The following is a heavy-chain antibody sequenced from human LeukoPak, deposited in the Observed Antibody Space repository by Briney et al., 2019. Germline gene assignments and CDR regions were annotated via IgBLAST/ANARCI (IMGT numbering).Heavy chain of an antibody. V-gene: IGHV3-21*01. Sequence: PGGSLRLSCAASGFTFSSYSMNWVRQAPGKGLEWVSSISSSSSYIYYADFLKGRFTIPRDNAKNSLYLQMNSLRAEDTAVYYCARVGSHRNSGYDSWGQGTLVTVSS. CDR1: GFTFSSYS. D-gene: IGHD5-12*01. CDR2: ISSSSSYI. J-gene: IGHJ5*01. CDR3: ARVGSHRNSGYDS.